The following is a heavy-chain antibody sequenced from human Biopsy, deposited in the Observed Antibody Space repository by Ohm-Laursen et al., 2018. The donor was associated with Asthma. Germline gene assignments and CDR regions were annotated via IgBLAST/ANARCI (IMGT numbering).Heavy chain of an antibody. CDR2: IWYDGSNK. J-gene: IGHJ6*02. CDR1: GFTFSSYG. CDR3: ASYEVVTSILPLDV. Sequence: SLRLSCAASGFTFSSYGMHWVRLAPGKGLEWVAVIWYDGSNKYYGDSVQGRFTISRDNSKNTLYLQMNSLRAEDTAVYYCASYEVVTSILPLDVWGQGTTVTVSS. D-gene: IGHD2-21*02. V-gene: IGHV3-33*01.